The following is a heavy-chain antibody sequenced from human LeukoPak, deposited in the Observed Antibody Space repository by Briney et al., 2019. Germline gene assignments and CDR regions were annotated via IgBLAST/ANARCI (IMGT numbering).Heavy chain of an antibody. V-gene: IGHV4-34*01. CDR1: GGSFSGYY. J-gene: IGHJ3*02. CDR3: AGREDYSSFDDAFDI. Sequence: SETLSLTCAVYGGSFSGYYWSWIRQPPGKGLEWIGEINHSGSTNYNPSLKSRVTISVDTSKNQFSLKLSSVTAADTAVYYCAGREDYSSFDDAFDIWGQGTMVTVSS. D-gene: IGHD4-4*01. CDR2: INHSGST.